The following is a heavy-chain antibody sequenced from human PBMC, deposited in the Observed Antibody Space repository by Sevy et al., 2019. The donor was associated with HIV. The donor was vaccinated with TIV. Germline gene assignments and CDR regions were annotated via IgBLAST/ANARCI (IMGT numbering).Heavy chain of an antibody. CDR1: GFTFSSYS. D-gene: IGHD6-13*01. CDR3: ARGNIAAAGTH. Sequence: GGSLRLSCAASGFTFSSYSMNWVRQAPGKGLEWVSSISSSSSYIYYADSVKGRFTISRDNAKNSLYLQMNSLRAEDTAEYYCARGNIAAAGTHWGQGTLVTVSS. J-gene: IGHJ4*02. V-gene: IGHV3-21*01. CDR2: ISSSSSYI.